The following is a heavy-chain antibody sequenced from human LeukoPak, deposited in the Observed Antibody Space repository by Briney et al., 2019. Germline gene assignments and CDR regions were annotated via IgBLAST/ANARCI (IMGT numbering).Heavy chain of an antibody. J-gene: IGHJ4*02. CDR2: IYTSGST. V-gene: IGHV4-4*07. Sequence: SETPSLTCTVSGGSISSYYWSWIRQPAGKGLEWIGRIYTSGSTNYNPSLKSRVTISVDTSKNQFSLKLSSVTAADTAVYYCARGGVSGSYYGRDYWGQGTLVTVSS. CDR3: ARGGVSGSYYGRDY. D-gene: IGHD1-26*01. CDR1: GGSISSYY.